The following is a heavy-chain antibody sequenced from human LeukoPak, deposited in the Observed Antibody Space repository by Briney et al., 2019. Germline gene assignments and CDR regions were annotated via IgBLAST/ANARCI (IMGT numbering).Heavy chain of an antibody. D-gene: IGHD3-16*01. CDR2: ISGSGAGT. CDR1: GGSFSGYY. V-gene: IGHV3-23*01. CDR3: ARDLAWGWFDP. J-gene: IGHJ5*02. Sequence: ETLSLTCAVYGGSFSGYYWSWIRQPPGKGLEWVSTISGSGAGTYYADSVKGRFTISRDNSKNTLYLQMNSLRVEDTAVYYCARDLAWGWFDPWGQGTLVTVSS.